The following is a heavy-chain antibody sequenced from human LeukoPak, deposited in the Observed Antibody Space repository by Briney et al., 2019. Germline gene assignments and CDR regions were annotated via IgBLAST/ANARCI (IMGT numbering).Heavy chain of an antibody. CDR2: ISSSSSTI. V-gene: IGHV3-48*01. CDR1: GFTFSSYS. CDR3: ARLVVIRGFDY. J-gene: IGHJ4*02. Sequence: GGSLRLSCAASGFTFSSYSMNWVRQAPGKGLEWVSYISSSSSTIYYADSVKGRFTISRDNAKNSLYLQMNSLRAEDTAVYYCARLVVIRGFDYWGQGTLVTVSS. D-gene: IGHD3-22*01.